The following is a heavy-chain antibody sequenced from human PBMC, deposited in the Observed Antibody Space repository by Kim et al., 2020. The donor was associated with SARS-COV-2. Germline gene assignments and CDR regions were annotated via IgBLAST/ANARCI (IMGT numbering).Heavy chain of an antibody. CDR2: GT. CDR3: ARDSSKLAFDI. V-gene: IGHV1-2*02. J-gene: IGHJ3*02. Sequence: GTNYARKLQGRVFMSRDTSINTAYMELSSLRSDDTAVYFCARDSSKLAFDIWGQGTMVTVSS.